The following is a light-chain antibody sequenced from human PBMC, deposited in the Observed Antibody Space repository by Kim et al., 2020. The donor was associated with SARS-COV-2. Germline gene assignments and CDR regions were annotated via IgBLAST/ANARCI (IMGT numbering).Light chain of an antibody. CDR3: QQSYGSPYT. J-gene: IGKJ1*01. CDR1: QSITTH. V-gene: IGKV1-39*01. Sequence: ASVGDRVTVTCRASQSITTHLNWYQHKPGKAPSLLIFAASSLESGVPSRFSGSGSGTDFTLTISSLQPEDFATYYCQQSYGSPYTFGQGTKVDLK. CDR2: AAS.